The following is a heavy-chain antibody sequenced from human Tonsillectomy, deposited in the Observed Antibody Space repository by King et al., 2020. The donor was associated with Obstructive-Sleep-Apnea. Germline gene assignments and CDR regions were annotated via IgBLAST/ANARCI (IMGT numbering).Heavy chain of an antibody. CDR1: GGSIRKYY. V-gene: IGHV4-59*08. Sequence: VQLQESGPGLVKPSETLSLTCTGSGGSIRKYYWSLIRQPPGKGLEWIGYMYYSGNTKFNPSLQSRVTISADTSKIQFSLRLSSVTAADTAVYYCARHRGVEDYGGYGDYFDYWGQGTLVTVSS. D-gene: IGHD5-12*01. CDR3: ARHRGVEDYGGYGDYFDY. J-gene: IGHJ4*02. CDR2: MYYSGNT.